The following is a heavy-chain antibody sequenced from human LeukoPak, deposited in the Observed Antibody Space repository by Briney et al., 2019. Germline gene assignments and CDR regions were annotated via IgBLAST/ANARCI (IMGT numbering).Heavy chain of an antibody. Sequence: SETLSLTCTVSGGSISSFYWSWIRQPPGKGLEWIGYIYSSGSTNYNPSLKSRVTISVDTSKNQFSLKLSSVTAADTAVYYCARDYGGKFDYWGQGTLVTASS. D-gene: IGHD4-23*01. J-gene: IGHJ4*02. CDR3: ARDYGGKFDY. CDR2: IYSSGST. V-gene: IGHV4-59*01. CDR1: GGSISSFY.